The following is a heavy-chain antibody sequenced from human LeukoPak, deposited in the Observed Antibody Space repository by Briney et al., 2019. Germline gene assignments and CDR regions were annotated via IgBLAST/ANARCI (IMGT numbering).Heavy chain of an antibody. J-gene: IGHJ4*02. CDR1: GGTINSHY. CDR3: ASRPADTTWYGVFDY. CDR2: IFNTGNT. Sequence: SETLSLTCSVSGGTINSHYWSWIRQPPGKRLEWIGYIFNTGNTNYNPSLASRVTMSVDTSRAQFFLRLSPVTAADTAIYYCASRPADTTWYGVFDYWSQGTLVTVSS. V-gene: IGHV4-59*11. D-gene: IGHD3-10*01.